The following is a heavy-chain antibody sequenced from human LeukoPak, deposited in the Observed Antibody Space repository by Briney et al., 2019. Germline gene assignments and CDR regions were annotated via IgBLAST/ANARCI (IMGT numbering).Heavy chain of an antibody. D-gene: IGHD4-11*01. CDR2: ISGSGGGT. J-gene: IGHJ4*02. Sequence: TGGSLRLSCAASGFTLSSYAMSWVRQAPGKGLEWVSAISGSGGGTYYADSVKGRFTISRDNSKNTLYLQMNSLRAEDTAVYYCAKDIGSKDYYFDYWGQGTLVTVSS. CDR3: AKDIGSKDYYFDY. V-gene: IGHV3-23*01. CDR1: GFTLSSYA.